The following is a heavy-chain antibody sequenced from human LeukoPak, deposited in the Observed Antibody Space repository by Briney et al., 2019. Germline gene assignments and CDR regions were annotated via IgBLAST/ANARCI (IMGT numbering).Heavy chain of an antibody. V-gene: IGHV1-3*01. CDR1: GYTFSNYA. J-gene: IGHJ6*02. CDR2: INAGNGNT. Sequence: ASVKVSCKASGYTFSNYAMHWVRQAPGQRLEWMGWINAGNGNTKYSQKFQGRVTITRDTSASTAYMELSSLRSEDTAVYYCARESCSSTSCYYYYGMDVWGQGTTVTVYS. CDR3: ARESCSSTSCYYYYGMDV. D-gene: IGHD2-2*01.